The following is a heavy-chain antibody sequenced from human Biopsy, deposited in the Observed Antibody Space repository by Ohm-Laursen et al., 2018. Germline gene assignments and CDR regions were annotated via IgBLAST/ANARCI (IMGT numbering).Heavy chain of an antibody. D-gene: IGHD1-1*01. V-gene: IGHV1-69*06. J-gene: IGHJ4*02. CDR2: NIPILGTG. CDR1: GGTFSNYG. CDR3: AADINVWNVNY. Sequence: SSVKVSCKAPGGTFSNYGVNWVRQAPGQGLEWLGENIPILGTGNYAQKFQDRVTVAEDTSTDTAYMELSSLRSEDTAVYYYAADINVWNVNYWGQGTQVTVSS.